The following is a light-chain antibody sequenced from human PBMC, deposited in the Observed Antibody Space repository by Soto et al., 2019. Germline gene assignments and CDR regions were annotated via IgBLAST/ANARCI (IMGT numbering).Light chain of an antibody. CDR2: AAS. J-gene: IGKJ4*01. CDR3: QQFKSYPLT. Sequence: DIQMAQSPSSVSASVGDRVTITCRASQGIGSWLAWYQQKPGKVPKLLISAASTLQSGVPSRLSGSGSGTDFTLTISSLQPEDFATYYCQQFKSYPLTFGGGTKVDI. V-gene: IGKV1-12*01. CDR1: QGIGSW.